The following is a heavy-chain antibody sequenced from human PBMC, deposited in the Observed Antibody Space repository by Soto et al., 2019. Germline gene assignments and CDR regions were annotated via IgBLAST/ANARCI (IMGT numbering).Heavy chain of an antibody. CDR1: GFTFSSSW. J-gene: IGHJ5*02. CDR2: INADGTTT. Sequence: EVHLVESGGGLVQPGGSLRLSCAASGFTFSSSWMHWVRQAPGKGLVWVSRINADGTTTTYADSVKGRFTISRDNAKNTVYLQMDSLRAEDTAVYVCATVATHSYNWVDPWGQGTLVTISS. D-gene: IGHD1-1*01. V-gene: IGHV3-74*01. CDR3: ATVATHSYNWVDP.